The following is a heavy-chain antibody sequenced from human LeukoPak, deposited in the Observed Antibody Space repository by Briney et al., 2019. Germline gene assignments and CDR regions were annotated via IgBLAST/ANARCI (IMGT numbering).Heavy chain of an antibody. J-gene: IGHJ4*02. D-gene: IGHD2-15*01. CDR2: ISGSGGST. V-gene: IGHV3-23*01. Sequence: GGSLRLSCAASGFTFSSYAVSWVRQAPGKGLEWVSAISGSGGSTYYADSVKGRFTISRDNAKNSLYLQMNSLRAEDTALYYCAKDLGYSGYWGQGTLVTVSS. CDR3: AKDLGYSGY. CDR1: GFTFSSYA.